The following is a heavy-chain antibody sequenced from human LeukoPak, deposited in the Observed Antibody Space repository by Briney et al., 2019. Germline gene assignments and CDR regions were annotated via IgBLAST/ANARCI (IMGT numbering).Heavy chain of an antibody. J-gene: IGHJ4*02. Sequence: GASVKVSCKVSGYTLTELSMHWVRQAPGKGLEWMGWINPNSGGTNYAQKFQGRVTMTRDTSISTAYMELSNLRSDDTAVYYCARDSNWNRDYWGQGTLVTVSS. CDR1: GYTLTELS. CDR2: INPNSGGT. D-gene: IGHD1-20*01. CDR3: ARDSNWNRDY. V-gene: IGHV1-2*02.